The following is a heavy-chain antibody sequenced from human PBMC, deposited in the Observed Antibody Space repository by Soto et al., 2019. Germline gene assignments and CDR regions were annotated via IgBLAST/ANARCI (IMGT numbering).Heavy chain of an antibody. CDR1: GFTFSSYG. J-gene: IGHJ4*02. CDR2: ISYDESNK. D-gene: IGHD2-15*01. V-gene: IGHV3-30*18. CDR3: AKDRGYCSGGSCYSDSRYFDY. Sequence: QVQLVESGGGVVQPGRSLRLSCAASGFTFSSYGMHWVRQAPGKGLEWVAVISYDESNKYYADSVKGRFTISRDNSKNTLYLQMNSLRAEDTAVYYCAKDRGYCSGGSCYSDSRYFDYWGQGTLVTVSS.